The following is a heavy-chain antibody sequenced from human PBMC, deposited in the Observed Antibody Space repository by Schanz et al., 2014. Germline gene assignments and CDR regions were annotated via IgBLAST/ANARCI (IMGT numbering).Heavy chain of an antibody. D-gene: IGHD2-21*02. CDR3: ARDLNRCGGDCYSG. CDR1: GFTFSSYT. V-gene: IGHV3-74*01. CDR2: TSHDGSFT. J-gene: IGHJ4*02. Sequence: EVQLLESGGGLVRPGGSLRLSCAASGFTFSSYTMNWVRQAPGKGLEWVSRTSHDGSFTTFADSVKGRFTISRDNAKNALYLQMNSLRAEDTAVYYCARDLNRCGGDCYSGWGQGTLVTVSS.